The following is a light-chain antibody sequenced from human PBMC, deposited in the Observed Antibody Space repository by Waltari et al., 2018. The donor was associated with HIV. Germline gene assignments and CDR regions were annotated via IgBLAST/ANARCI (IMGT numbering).Light chain of an antibody. V-gene: IGLV1-40*01. CDR1: ASNIGAGYD. J-gene: IGLJ3*02. Sequence: QSVLTQPPSVSGAPGQRVTISCTGTASNIGAGYDVHWYQQLPTTAPKLLIYATNSRPSGVPERFSGSRSGASASLAITGLQAGDESDYYCQSYDTDLKGWVFGGGTKVTVL. CDR3: QSYDTDLKGWV. CDR2: ATN.